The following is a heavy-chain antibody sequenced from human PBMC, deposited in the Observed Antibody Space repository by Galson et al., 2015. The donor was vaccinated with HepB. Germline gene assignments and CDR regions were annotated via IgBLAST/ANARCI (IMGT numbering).Heavy chain of an antibody. CDR3: ASGTFYYDLRSSQDFDY. D-gene: IGHD3-22*01. CDR1: GYTFTDYG. Sequence: SVKVSCKASGYTFTDYGITWVRQAPGQGLEWLGWISTYDGNTQNARKFHDRVTVATDISTSTAYMELRSLRSDDSAVYYCASGTFYYDLRSSQDFDYWGQGTLVTVSS. CDR2: ISTYDGNT. V-gene: IGHV1-18*01. J-gene: IGHJ4*02.